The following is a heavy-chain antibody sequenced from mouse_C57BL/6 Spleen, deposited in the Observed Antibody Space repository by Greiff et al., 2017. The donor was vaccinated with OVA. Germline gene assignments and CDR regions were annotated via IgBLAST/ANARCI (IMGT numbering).Heavy chain of an antibody. CDR2: IDPANGNT. CDR3: ARTGDYGSPELDYYDMDY. V-gene: IGHV14-3*01. CDR1: GFNIKNTY. Sequence: EVQLQQSVAELVRPGASVKLSCTASGFNIKNTYMHWVKQRPEQGLEWIGRIDPANGNTKYAPKFQGKATITADTSSNTAYLQLSSLTSEDTAIYYCARTGDYGSPELDYYDMDYWGQGTSVTVSS. D-gene: IGHD1-1*01. J-gene: IGHJ4*01.